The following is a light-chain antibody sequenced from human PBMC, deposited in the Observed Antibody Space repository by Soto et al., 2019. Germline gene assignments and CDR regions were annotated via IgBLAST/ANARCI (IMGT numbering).Light chain of an antibody. CDR3: SSYTSSSTEV. CDR2: DVN. J-gene: IGLJ1*01. Sequence: QSVLTQPASVSGSPGQSITISCTGTSSDVGGYNYVSWYQHHPGKAPKLLIYDVNSRPSGVSDRFSGSKSGNTASLTISGLQAEDKADYYCSSYTSSSTEVFGTGTKLTVL. V-gene: IGLV2-14*03. CDR1: SSDVGGYNY.